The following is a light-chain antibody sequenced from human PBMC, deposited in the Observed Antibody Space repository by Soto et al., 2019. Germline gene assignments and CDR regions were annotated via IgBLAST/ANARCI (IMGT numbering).Light chain of an antibody. Sequence: EIVLTQSPATLSLSPGERATLSCRASQSVSTYLAWYQHKPGQAPRLLIYDASKRATGIPARFSGSGSGTDFALTISSLEPEAFAVYYCEQRNNWSPTWTFGQGTKVEIQ. CDR2: DAS. CDR1: QSVSTY. CDR3: EQRNNWSPTWT. J-gene: IGKJ1*01. V-gene: IGKV3-11*01.